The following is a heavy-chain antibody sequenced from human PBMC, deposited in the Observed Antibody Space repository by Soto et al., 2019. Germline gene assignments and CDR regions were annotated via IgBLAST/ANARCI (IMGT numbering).Heavy chain of an antibody. CDR2: IYYGVST. D-gene: IGHD3-22*01. J-gene: IGHJ4*02. V-gene: IGHV4-30-2*01. CDR1: GGSISSGDYS. CDR3: ARVRREYDNSGPVDY. Sequence: QLQLQESGSGLVKPSQTLSLTCAVSGGSISSGDYSWNWIRQPPGKGLEWIGYIYYGVSTYYNPSLQSRVTMSVDRSRNQFSLKLNSVTAVDTAVYYCARVRREYDNSGPVDYGGQGTLVTVSS.